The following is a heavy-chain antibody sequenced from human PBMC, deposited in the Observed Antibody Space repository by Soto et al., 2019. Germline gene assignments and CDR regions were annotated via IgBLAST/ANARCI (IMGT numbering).Heavy chain of an antibody. CDR3: AKLGSSPGGFYYYYYGMDV. D-gene: IGHD2-15*01. CDR1: GFTFSSYA. J-gene: IGHJ6*02. CDR2: ISGSGGST. V-gene: IGHV3-23*01. Sequence: PGGSLRLSCAASGFTFSSYAMSWVRQAPGKGLEWVSAISGSGGSTYYADSVKGRFTISRDNSKNTLYLQMNSLRAEDTAVYYCAKLGSSPGGFYYYYYGMDVWGQGTTVTVSS.